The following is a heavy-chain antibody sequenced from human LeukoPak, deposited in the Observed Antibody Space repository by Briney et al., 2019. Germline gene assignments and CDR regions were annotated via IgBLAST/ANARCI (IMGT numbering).Heavy chain of an antibody. Sequence: PGGSLRLSCAASGFTFSSYGMHWVRQAPGKGLEWVAFIRYDGSNKYYADSVKGRFTISRDNSKNTLYLQMNSLRAEDTAVYYCAKDYYYDSSGYHKFPPAFDIWGQGTMVTVSS. D-gene: IGHD3-22*01. J-gene: IGHJ3*02. CDR2: IRYDGSNK. CDR1: GFTFSSYG. V-gene: IGHV3-30*02. CDR3: AKDYYYDSSGYHKFPPAFDI.